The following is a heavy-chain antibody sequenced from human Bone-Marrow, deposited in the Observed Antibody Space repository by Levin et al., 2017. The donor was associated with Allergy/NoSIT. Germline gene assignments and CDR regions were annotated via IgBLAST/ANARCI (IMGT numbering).Heavy chain of an antibody. V-gene: IGHV3-30-3*01. D-gene: IGHD6-19*01. CDR3: AREGVGVAGGGSSFDM. Sequence: GGSLRLSCTASGFSFSSHAMHWVRQAPGKGLEWAAFLSYDGSSKCYADSVKGRFTISRDNSKNTLYLQMNSLRAEDTAVYYCAREGVGVAGGGSSFDMWGQGTMVTVSS. J-gene: IGHJ3*02. CDR1: GFSFSSHA. CDR2: LSYDGSSK.